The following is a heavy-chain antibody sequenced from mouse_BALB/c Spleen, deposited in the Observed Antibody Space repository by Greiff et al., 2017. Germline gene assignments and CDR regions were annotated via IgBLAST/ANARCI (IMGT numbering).Heavy chain of an antibody. Sequence: EVHLVESGGGLVQPGGSRKLSCAASGFTFSSFGMHWVRQAPEKGLEWVAYISSGSSTIYYADTVKGRFTISRDNPKNTLFLQMTSLRSEDTAMYYCARRYYRYEGYAMDYWGQGTSVTVSS. CDR2: ISSGSSTI. J-gene: IGHJ4*01. CDR1: GFTFSSFG. CDR3: ARRYYRYEGYAMDY. D-gene: IGHD2-14*01. V-gene: IGHV5-17*02.